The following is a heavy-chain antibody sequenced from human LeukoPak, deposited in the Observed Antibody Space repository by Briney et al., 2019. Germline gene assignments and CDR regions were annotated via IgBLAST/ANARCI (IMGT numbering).Heavy chain of an antibody. CDR1: GYTFTSYD. V-gene: IGHV1-8*01. CDR2: MNPNSGNT. D-gene: IGHD6-19*01. Sequence: ASVKVSCKASGYTFTSYDINWVRQATGQGLEWMGWMNPNSGNTGYAQKFQGRVTMTRNTSISTAYMELSSLRSEDTAVYYCASRGIAVAGTTCGMDVWGQGTTVTVSS. J-gene: IGHJ6*02. CDR3: ASRGIAVAGTTCGMDV.